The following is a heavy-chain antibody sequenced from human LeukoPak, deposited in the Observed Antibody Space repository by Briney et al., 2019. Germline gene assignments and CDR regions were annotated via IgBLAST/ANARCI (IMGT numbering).Heavy chain of an antibody. CDR2: IKQDGSEK. CDR3: ARDQEGYSSTGVPGYYYYYGMDV. D-gene: IGHD6-13*01. V-gene: IGHV3-7*01. CDR1: GFTFSSYW. J-gene: IGHJ6*02. Sequence: GGSLRLSCAASGFTFSSYWMSWVRQAPGKGLEWVANIKQDGSEKYYVDSVKGRFTISRDNSKNTLYLQMNSLRAEDTAVYYCARDQEGYSSTGVPGYYYYYGMDVWGQGTTVTVSS.